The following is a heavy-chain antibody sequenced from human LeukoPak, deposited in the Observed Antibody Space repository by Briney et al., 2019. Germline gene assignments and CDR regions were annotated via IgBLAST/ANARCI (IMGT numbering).Heavy chain of an antibody. V-gene: IGHV1-8*02. J-gene: IGHJ4*02. CDR2: MNPNSGNT. CDR3: ATTLRNKPP. D-gene: IGHD5-12*01. Sequence: ASVKVSCKASGDTFTSYCMHWVRQAPGQGLEWMGYMNPNSGNTGCAQKFQGRVTMTSNTSISTAYMELSSLTSEDTAIYYCATTLRNKPPWGQGTLVTVSS. CDR1: GDTFTSYC.